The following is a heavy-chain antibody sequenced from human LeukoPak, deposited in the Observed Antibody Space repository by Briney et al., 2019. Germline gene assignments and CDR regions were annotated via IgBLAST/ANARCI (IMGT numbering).Heavy chain of an antibody. CDR3: AKDPQYSSSLGV. V-gene: IGHV3-23*01. D-gene: IGHD6-13*01. Sequence: GGSLRLSCAASGFTFSSYAMSWVRQAPGKGLEWVSAISGSGGSTYYADSVKGRFTISRDSSKNTLYLQMNSLRAEDTAVYYCAKDPQYSSSLGVWGQGTTVTVSS. CDR1: GFTFSSYA. J-gene: IGHJ6*02. CDR2: ISGSGGST.